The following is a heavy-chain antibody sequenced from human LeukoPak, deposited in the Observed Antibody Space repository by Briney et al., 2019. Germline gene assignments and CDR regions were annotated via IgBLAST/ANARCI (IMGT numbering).Heavy chain of an antibody. Sequence: SETLSLTCAVYGGSFSGYYWSWIRQPPGKGLEWIGEMNHSGSTNYNPSLKSRVTISVDTSKNQFSLKLSSVTAADTAVYYCASKILESLNWFDPWGQGTLVTVSS. V-gene: IGHV4-34*01. D-gene: IGHD3-3*01. CDR3: ASKILESLNWFDP. CDR2: MNHSGST. CDR1: GGSFSGYY. J-gene: IGHJ5*02.